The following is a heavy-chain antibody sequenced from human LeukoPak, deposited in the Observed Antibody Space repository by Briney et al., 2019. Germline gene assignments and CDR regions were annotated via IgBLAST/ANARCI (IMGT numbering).Heavy chain of an antibody. CDR3: SIDHSGKYDY. Sequence: GRSLRLSCAASGFTFSSYGMHWVRQAPGKGLEWVAVISYDGSNKYYADSVKGRFTISRDNSKNTLYLQMHSLTAEDTAVYYCSIDHSGKYDYWGPGTLLTVSS. CDR1: GFTFSSYG. CDR2: ISYDGSNK. J-gene: IGHJ4*02. V-gene: IGHV3-30*03. D-gene: IGHD4-23*01.